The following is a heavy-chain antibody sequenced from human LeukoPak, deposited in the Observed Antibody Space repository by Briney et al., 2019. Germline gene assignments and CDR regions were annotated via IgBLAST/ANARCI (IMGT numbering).Heavy chain of an antibody. CDR3: ARDQRVTGRPDIDY. V-gene: IGHV3-74*03. J-gene: IGHJ4*02. Sequence: PGGSLRLSCAASGFTFRNHWMHWVRQTPGKVLVWVSRISSDGSSTTYADSVKGRFTISRDNAKNTLYLQMNNLRAEDTAMYYCARDQRVTGRPDIDYWGQGTLVIVSS. CDR1: GFTFRNHW. D-gene: IGHD6-6*01. CDR2: ISSDGSST.